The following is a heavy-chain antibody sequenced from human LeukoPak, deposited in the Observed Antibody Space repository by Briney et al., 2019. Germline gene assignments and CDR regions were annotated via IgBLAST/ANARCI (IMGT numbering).Heavy chain of an antibody. CDR1: GVSISSYY. Sequence: SETLSLTCTVSGVSISSYYWSWIRQPAGKGLEWIGRIYTSGSTNYNPSLKSRLTISVETSKNQFSLMLSTVTAADTAVYYCARDVDDILTGYSYFDYWGQGTLVTVSS. CDR2: IYTSGST. D-gene: IGHD3-9*01. V-gene: IGHV4-4*07. CDR3: ARDVDDILTGYSYFDY. J-gene: IGHJ4*02.